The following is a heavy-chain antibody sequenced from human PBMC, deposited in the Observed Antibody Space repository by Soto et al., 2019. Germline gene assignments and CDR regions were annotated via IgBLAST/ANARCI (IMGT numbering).Heavy chain of an antibody. J-gene: IGHJ4*02. D-gene: IGHD6-6*01. Sequence: SETLALACTVSGGSISSGGYYWSGNRQHPGEGLEWIGYIYYSGSTYYNPSLKSRVTISVDTSKNQFSLKLSSVTAADAAVYYCGRIFSSSVGFDYWGQGTLVTVSS. CDR1: GGSISSGGYY. V-gene: IGHV4-31*03. CDR2: IYYSGST. CDR3: GRIFSSSVGFDY.